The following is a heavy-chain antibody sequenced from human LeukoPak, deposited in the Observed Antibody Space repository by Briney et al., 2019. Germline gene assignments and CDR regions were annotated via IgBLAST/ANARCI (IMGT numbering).Heavy chain of an antibody. Sequence: PGGSLRLSCAASGFIFSDYYMTWIRQAPGKGLEWISYISGSGRTIFYADSVEGRFTISRDNAKNSLFLQMSSLRPEDTAVYYCAGGLGYFDGLQYWGQGTLVTVSP. CDR2: ISGSGRTI. CDR3: AGGLGYFDGLQY. D-gene: IGHD3-9*01. V-gene: IGHV3-11*01. J-gene: IGHJ4*02. CDR1: GFIFSDYY.